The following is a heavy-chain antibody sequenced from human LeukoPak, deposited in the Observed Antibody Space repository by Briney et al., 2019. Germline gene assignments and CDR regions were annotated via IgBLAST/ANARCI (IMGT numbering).Heavy chain of an antibody. J-gene: IGHJ4*02. V-gene: IGHV1-18*01. D-gene: IGHD1-7*01. CDR3: TRDRAHNWNYVHSDY. Sequence: ASVKVSCKASGYTFTSYGISWVRQAPGQGLEWMGWISAYNDNTNYAQKLQGRVTMTTDTSTSTAYMELRSLRSDDTAVYYCTRDRAHNWNYVHSDYWGQGTLVTVSS. CDR2: ISAYNDNT. CDR1: GYTFTSYG.